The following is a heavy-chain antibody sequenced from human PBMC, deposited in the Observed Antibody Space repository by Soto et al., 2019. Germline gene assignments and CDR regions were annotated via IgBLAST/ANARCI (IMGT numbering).Heavy chain of an antibody. V-gene: IGHV4-61*01. Sequence: SETLSLTCSVSGGSVSSGSYYWNWIRQPTGKGLEWIGHFYDSGRTTNYNPSLKSRVTISVDTSKQQFTLNLTSVTAADAAVYFCARGRYGGAYYYYDMDVWGQGNPVTVSS. D-gene: IGHD2-21*01. J-gene: IGHJ6*02. CDR2: FYDSGRTT. CDR1: GGSVSSGSYY. CDR3: ARGRYGGAYYYYDMDV.